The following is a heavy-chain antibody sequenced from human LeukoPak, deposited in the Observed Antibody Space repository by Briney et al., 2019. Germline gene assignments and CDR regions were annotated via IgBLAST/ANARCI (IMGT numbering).Heavy chain of an antibody. J-gene: IGHJ4*02. D-gene: IGHD6-13*01. CDR2: IYSGGST. V-gene: IGHV3-53*01. Sequence: GGSLRLSCAASGFTFSSYAMHWVRQAPGKGLEWVSVIYSGGSTYYADSVKGRFTISRDNSKNTLYLQMNSLRAEDTAVYYCARESSSSFTYWGQGTLVTVSS. CDR1: GFTFSSYA. CDR3: ARESSSSFTY.